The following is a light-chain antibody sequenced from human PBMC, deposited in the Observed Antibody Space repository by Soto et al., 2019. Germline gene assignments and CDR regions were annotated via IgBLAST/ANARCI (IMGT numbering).Light chain of an antibody. V-gene: IGKV3-20*01. Sequence: EIVLTQSPGTLSLSPGERATLSCRASQSVSSYYLAWYQQKPGQAPRLLIYAASSRATGIPHRFSGGGSGTDFTLTISRLEPEDFAVYYCQQCGSSPWTFGQGTKVDIK. CDR2: AAS. CDR1: QSVSSYY. J-gene: IGKJ1*01. CDR3: QQCGSSPWT.